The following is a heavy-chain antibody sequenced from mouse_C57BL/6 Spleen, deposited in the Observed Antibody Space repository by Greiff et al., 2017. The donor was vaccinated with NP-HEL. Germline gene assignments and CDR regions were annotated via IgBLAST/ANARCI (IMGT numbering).Heavy chain of an antibody. CDR3: ARPGSGGAMDY. V-gene: IGHV5-17*01. D-gene: IGHD3-1*01. J-gene: IGHJ4*01. Sequence: EVHLVESGGGLVKPGGSLKLSCAASGFTFSDYGMHWVRQAPEKGLEWVAYISSGSSTIYYADTVKGRFTISRDNAKNTLFLQMTSLRSEDTAMYYCARPGSGGAMDYWGQGTSVTVSS. CDR1: GFTFSDYG. CDR2: ISSGSSTI.